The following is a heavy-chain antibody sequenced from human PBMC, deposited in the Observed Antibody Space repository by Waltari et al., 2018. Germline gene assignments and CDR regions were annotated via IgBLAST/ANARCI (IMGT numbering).Heavy chain of an antibody. D-gene: IGHD5-12*01. J-gene: IGHJ3*01. CDR1: GGSITTNKTY. CDR2: ISYNGAT. CDR3: ATYIGASVGTAAFDV. V-gene: IGHV4-39*01. Sequence: QLQLQESGPGLVQPSETLALTCSVSGGSITTNKTYWGWIRQPPGQGLEWIGTISYNGATYSSPSLRGRLTLSRDTTMNQLSLKLGSVTAADTAVYYCATYIGASVGTAAFDVWGQGTMVTVSS.